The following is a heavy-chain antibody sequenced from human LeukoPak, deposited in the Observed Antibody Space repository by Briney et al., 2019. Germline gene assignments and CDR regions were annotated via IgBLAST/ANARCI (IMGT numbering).Heavy chain of an antibody. J-gene: IGHJ6*03. CDR1: GFSLSTSGMC. Sequence: SGPALVKPTQTLTLTCTFSGFSLSTSGMCVSWIRQPPGKALEWLARIDWDDDKYYSTSLKTRLTISKDTSKNQVVLTMTNMDPVDTATYYCARILRSGGFYYYYYYMDVWGKGTTVTVSS. V-gene: IGHV2-70*11. CDR3: ARILRSGGFYYYYYYMDV. CDR2: IDWDDDK.